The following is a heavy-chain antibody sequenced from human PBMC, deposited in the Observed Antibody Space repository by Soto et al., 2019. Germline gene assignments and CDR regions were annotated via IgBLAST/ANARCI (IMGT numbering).Heavy chain of an antibody. CDR1: GYIFTNYG. Sequence: QVQLVQSGVEVKKPGASVKVSCKAMGYIFTNYGLSWVRQAPGEGPEWLGWISAYNGHTKYAPKVQDRVTLTTDTYATTAYLELRSLRSDDAAVYYCVRGDGGYFDQWGQGTLVLVSS. D-gene: IGHD3-16*01. J-gene: IGHJ4*02. CDR3: VRGDGGYFDQ. CDR2: ISAYNGHT. V-gene: IGHV1-18*01.